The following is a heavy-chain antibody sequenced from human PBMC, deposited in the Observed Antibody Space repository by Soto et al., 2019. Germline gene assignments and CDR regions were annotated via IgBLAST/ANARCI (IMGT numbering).Heavy chain of an antibody. CDR1: GFTFSDHY. J-gene: IGHJ4*02. CDR3: ARAAYSSSSGSYFDY. V-gene: IGHV3-72*01. CDR2: TRNKANSYTT. D-gene: IGHD6-6*01. Sequence: GGSLRLSCAASGFTFSDHYMDWVRQAPGKGLEWVGRTRNKANSYTTEYAASVKGRFTISRDESKNSRYLQMNSLKTEDTAVYYCARAAYSSSSGSYFDYWGQGTLVTVSS.